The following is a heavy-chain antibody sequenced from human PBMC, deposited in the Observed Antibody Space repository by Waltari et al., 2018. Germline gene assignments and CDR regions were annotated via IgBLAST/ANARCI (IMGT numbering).Heavy chain of an antibody. CDR3: ARMDVGYCSGTSCPNWFDP. Sequence: QVQLVQSGAEVKKPGASVKVSCKASGYTFTSYGINWVRQATGQGLEWMGWMNPNSGDTGYAQKFQGRVTMTRNTSMSTAYLELNSLRSDDTVVYYCARMDVGYCSGTSCPNWFDPWGQGTQVTVSS. V-gene: IGHV1-8*01. CDR2: MNPNSGDT. CDR1: GYTFTSYG. J-gene: IGHJ5*02. D-gene: IGHD2-2*01.